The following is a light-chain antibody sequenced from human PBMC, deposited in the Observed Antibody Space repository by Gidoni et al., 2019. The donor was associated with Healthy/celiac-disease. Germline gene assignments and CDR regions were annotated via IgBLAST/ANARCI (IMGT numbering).Light chain of an antibody. CDR1: KLGDKY. J-gene: IGLJ2*01. CDR3: QAWDSSLVV. V-gene: IGLV3-1*01. CDR2: QYS. Sequence: SYELTQPPSVSVSPGQTASITCSGDKLGDKYACWYQQKPGQSPVLVIYQYSKRPSGIPARFSGSNSGNTATLTISGTQAMDEADYYCQAWDSSLVVFGGGTKLTVL.